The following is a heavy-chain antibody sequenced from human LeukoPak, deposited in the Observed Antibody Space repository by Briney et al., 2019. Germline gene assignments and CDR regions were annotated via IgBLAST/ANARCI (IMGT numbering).Heavy chain of an antibody. CDR3: AKIAGSSGYYPDY. CDR1: GFTFSTYA. V-gene: IGHV3-23*01. J-gene: IGHJ4*02. Sequence: GGSQRLSCAASGFTFSTYAMSWVRQAPGKGLGRVSAISASGDSTYYTDSVKGRFTISRDNSKDTLYLQMNSLRAEDTAVYYCAKIAGSSGYYPDYWGQGTLVTVSS. D-gene: IGHD3-22*01. CDR2: ISASGDST.